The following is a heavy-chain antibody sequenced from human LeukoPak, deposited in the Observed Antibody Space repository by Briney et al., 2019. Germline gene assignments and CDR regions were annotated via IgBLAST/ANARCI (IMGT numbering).Heavy chain of an antibody. Sequence: GSLRLSCAASGFTFSSYAMSWVRQAPGKGLEWVSAISGSGGSTYYADSVKGRFTISRDNSKNTLYLQMNSLRAEDTAVYYCAKVLSGSDGMDVWGQGTTVTVSS. CDR1: GFTFSSYA. J-gene: IGHJ6*02. V-gene: IGHV3-23*01. D-gene: IGHD3-10*01. CDR2: ISGSGGST. CDR3: AKVLSGSDGMDV.